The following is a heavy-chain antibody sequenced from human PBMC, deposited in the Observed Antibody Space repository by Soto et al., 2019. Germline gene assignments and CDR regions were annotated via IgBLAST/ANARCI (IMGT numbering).Heavy chain of an antibody. CDR2: ISNSGRI. CDR3: TGDSTGEAY. D-gene: IGHD7-27*01. V-gene: IGHV4-31*03. CDR1: GDSISSGTYF. J-gene: IGHJ4*02. Sequence: QVQLQESGPGLVKPSQTLSLSCTVSGDSISSGTYFWSWIRQHPGKCLEWIGYISNSGRISYNPSLKGRVTTSADTSKHQFPLKLSSVTAAVTPVYYCTGDSTGEAYWGQGSLVSVSS.